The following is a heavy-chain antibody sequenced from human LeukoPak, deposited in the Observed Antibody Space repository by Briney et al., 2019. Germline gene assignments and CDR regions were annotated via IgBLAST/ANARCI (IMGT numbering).Heavy chain of an antibody. D-gene: IGHD6-13*01. CDR1: GYSISSGYY. Sequence: SETLSLTCTVSGYSISSGYYWGWIRQPPGKGLEWIGSIYHSGSTYYNPSLKSRVTISVDTSKNQFSLKLSSVTAADTAVYYCASRVRYSSSWYPGDAFDIWGQGTMVTVSS. V-gene: IGHV4-38-2*02. CDR2: IYHSGST. J-gene: IGHJ3*02. CDR3: ASRVRYSSSWYPGDAFDI.